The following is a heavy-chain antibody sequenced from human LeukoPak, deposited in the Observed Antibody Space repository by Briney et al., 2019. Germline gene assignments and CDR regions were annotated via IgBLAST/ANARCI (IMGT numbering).Heavy chain of an antibody. Sequence: GGSLRLSCAASGFTFSSYSMNWVRQAPGKGLEWVSSISSSSSYICYADSVKGRFTISRDNAKNSLYLQMNSLRAEDTAVYYCARADYWGQGTLVTVSS. V-gene: IGHV3-21*01. J-gene: IGHJ4*02. CDR2: ISSSSSYI. CDR3: ARADY. CDR1: GFTFSSYS.